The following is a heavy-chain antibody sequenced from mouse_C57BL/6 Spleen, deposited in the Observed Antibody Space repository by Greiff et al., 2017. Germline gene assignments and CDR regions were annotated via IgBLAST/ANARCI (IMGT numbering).Heavy chain of an antibody. J-gene: IGHJ2*01. CDR2: IYPGDGDT. V-gene: IGHV1-82*01. CDR3: ARFQLRLNYFDY. CDR1: GYAFSSSW. D-gene: IGHD3-2*02. Sequence: QVQLKESGPELVKPGASVKISCKASGYAFSSSWMNWVKQRPGKGLEWIGRIYPGDGDTNYNGKFKGKATLTADKSSSTAYMQLSSLTSEDSAVYFCARFQLRLNYFDYGGQGTTLTVSS.